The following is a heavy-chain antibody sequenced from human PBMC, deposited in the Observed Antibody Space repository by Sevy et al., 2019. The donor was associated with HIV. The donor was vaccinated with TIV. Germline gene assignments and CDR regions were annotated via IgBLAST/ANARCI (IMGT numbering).Heavy chain of an antibody. CDR2: ISGSGGST. J-gene: IGHJ4*02. Sequence: GGSLRLSCAASGFTFSSYAMSWVRQAPGKGLEWVSAISGSGGSTYYADSVKGRFTISRDNSKNTLYLQMNSLRAEDKAVYYCAKTRITMIVVVITHFDYWGQGTLVTVSS. CDR3: AKTRITMIVVVITHFDY. V-gene: IGHV3-23*01. D-gene: IGHD3-22*01. CDR1: GFTFSSYA.